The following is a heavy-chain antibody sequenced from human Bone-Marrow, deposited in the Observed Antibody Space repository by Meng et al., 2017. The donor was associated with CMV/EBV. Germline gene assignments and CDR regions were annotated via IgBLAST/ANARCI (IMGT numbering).Heavy chain of an antibody. CDR2: ISAYNGNT. CDR3: ARDGMDYYDSSGYYNYFDY. D-gene: IGHD3-22*01. J-gene: IGHJ4*02. CDR1: GYTFTSYG. Sequence: ASVKVSCKASGYTFTSYGISWVRQAPGQGLEWMGWISAYNGNTNYAQKLQGRVTMTTDTSTSTAYMELRSLRSDDTAVYYCARDGMDYYDSSGYYNYFDYWGQGTRVTVSS. V-gene: IGHV1-18*01.